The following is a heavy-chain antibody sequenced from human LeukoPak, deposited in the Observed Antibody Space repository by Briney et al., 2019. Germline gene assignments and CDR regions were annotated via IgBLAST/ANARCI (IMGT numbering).Heavy chain of an antibody. J-gene: IGHJ4*02. CDR3: ASDYYDFWSGYYATSPIRTFDY. CDR2: INHSGST. D-gene: IGHD3-3*01. V-gene: IGHV4-34*01. CDR1: GGSFSGYY. Sequence: SETLSLTCAVYGGSFSGYYWSWIRQPPGKGLEWIGEINHSGSTNYNPSLKSRVTISVDTSKNQFSLKLSSVTAADTAVYYCASDYYDFWSGYYATSPIRTFDYWGQGTLVTVSS.